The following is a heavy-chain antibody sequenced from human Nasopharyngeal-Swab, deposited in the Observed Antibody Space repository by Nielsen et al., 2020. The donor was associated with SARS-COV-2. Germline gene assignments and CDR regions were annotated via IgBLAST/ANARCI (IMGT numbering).Heavy chain of an antibody. D-gene: IGHD2-2*01. J-gene: IGHJ6*02. CDR2: IYSGGST. CDR3: ARVPRSSTSCYVGGYGMDV. Sequence: GGYLRLSCAASGFTVSSNYMCWVRQAPGQGLERVSVIYSGGSTYYADSVKGRFTISRDNSKNTLYLQMNSLRAEDTAVYYCARVPRSSTSCYVGGYGMDVWGQGTTVTVSS. CDR1: GFTVSSNY. V-gene: IGHV3-53*01.